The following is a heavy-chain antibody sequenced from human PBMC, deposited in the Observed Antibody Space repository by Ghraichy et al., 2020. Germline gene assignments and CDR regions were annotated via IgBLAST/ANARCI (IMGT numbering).Heavy chain of an antibody. CDR3: AKDSRYCSGGSCYDY. D-gene: IGHD2-15*01. V-gene: IGHV3-23*01. CDR2: ISGSGGST. J-gene: IGHJ4*02. CDR1: GFTFSSYA. Sequence: GESLNISCAASGFTFSSYAMSWVRQAPGKGLEWVSAISGSGGSTYYADSVKGRFTISRDNSKNTLYLQMNSLRAEDTAVYYCAKDSRYCSGGSCYDYWGQGTLVTVSS.